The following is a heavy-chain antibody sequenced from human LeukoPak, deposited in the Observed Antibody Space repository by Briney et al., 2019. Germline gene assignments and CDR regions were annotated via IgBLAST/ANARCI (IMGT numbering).Heavy chain of an antibody. CDR3: AKAASSSWPSYYYGMDV. CDR2: IKQDETEK. J-gene: IGHJ6*02. Sequence: GSLRLSCTASGFTFSNFWMGWVRQAPGKGLEWVANIKQDETEKFYLGSVKGRFTISRDNSKNTVYLQMSSLRVDDTAVYYCAKAASSSWPSYYYGMDVWGQGTAVTVSS. D-gene: IGHD6-13*01. V-gene: IGHV3-7*03. CDR1: GFTFSNFW.